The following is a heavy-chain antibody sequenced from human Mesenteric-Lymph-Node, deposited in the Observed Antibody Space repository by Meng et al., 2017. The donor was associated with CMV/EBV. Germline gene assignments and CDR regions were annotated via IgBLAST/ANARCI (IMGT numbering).Heavy chain of an antibody. J-gene: IGHJ4*02. CDR2: IYHSGST. CDR1: GDSISSSNW. CDR3: ARFSFGGAWMALNY. D-gene: IGHD3-16*01. Sequence: GSLRLSCAVPGDSISSSNWWSWARQPPGKWLEWIGEIYHSGSTKYNPSLKSRVTISVDKSKKQFSLKVSSVTAADTAVYYCARFSFGGAWMALNYWGQGTLVTVSS. V-gene: IGHV4-4*02.